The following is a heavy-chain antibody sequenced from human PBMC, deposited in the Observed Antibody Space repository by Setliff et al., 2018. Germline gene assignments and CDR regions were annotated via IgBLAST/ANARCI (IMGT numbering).Heavy chain of an antibody. CDR2: FYHSGSA. CDR1: GDSISSGDYF. D-gene: IGHD1-26*01. CDR3: AREVGTSTSSDAFDV. Sequence: KTSETLSLTCTVSGDSISSGDYFWSWIRQPPGKGLEWIAYFYHSGSAYYNPSLKSRVTMSVDTSKNQFSLHLTSVTAADTAVYYCAREVGTSTSSDAFDVWGQGMMVTVSS. V-gene: IGHV4-30-4*08. J-gene: IGHJ3*01.